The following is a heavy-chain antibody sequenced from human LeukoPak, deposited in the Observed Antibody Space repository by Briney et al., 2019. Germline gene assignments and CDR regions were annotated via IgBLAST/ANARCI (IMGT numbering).Heavy chain of an antibody. V-gene: IGHV3-23*01. CDR3: AKDRSPYVAIDTKWLDP. CDR2: SSGVGTDT. Sequence: PGGSLRLSCEASGCTFKLYAVNWVRQAPGKGREWVSSSSGVGTDTSYADSVKDRFSLSSDDSKSTLYLQMHSLRADDPAVHYCAKDRSPYVAIDTKWLDPWGQGTLATVPS. D-gene: IGHD3-10*02. CDR1: GCTFKLYA. J-gene: IGHJ5*02.